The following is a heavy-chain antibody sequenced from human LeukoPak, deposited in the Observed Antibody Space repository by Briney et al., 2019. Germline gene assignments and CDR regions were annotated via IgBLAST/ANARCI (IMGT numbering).Heavy chain of an antibody. V-gene: IGHV4-59*02. CDR1: GGSVSSYY. Sequence: SEXXSLTCTVSGGSVSSYYWSWIRQPPGKGLEWIGYIYYSGSTNYNPSLKSRVTISVDTSKNQFSLKLSSVTAADTAVYYCARVFWSGYYRSSDAFDIWGQGTMVTVSS. D-gene: IGHD3-3*01. CDR2: IYYSGST. CDR3: ARVFWSGYYRSSDAFDI. J-gene: IGHJ3*02.